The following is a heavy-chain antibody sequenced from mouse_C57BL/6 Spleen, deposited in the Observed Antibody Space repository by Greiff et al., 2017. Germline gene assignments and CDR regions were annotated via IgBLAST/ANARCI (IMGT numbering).Heavy chain of an antibody. D-gene: IGHD4-1*02. CDR1: GYTFTSYW. Sequence: QVQLQQPGAELVTPGASVKLSCKASGYTFTSYWMHWVKQRPGRGLEWIGRIGPNSGGTKYNEKFKSKATLTVDKPSSTAYMQLSSLTSEDSAVYYCARDGNWGSFDYWGQGTTLRVTS. J-gene: IGHJ2*01. V-gene: IGHV1-72*01. CDR3: ARDGNWGSFDY. CDR2: IGPNSGGT.